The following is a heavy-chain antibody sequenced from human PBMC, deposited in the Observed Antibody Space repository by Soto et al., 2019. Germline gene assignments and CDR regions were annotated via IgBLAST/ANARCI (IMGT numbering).Heavy chain of an antibody. CDR2: ISYDGSNK. V-gene: IGHV3-30*18. Sequence: QVQLVESGGGVVQPGRSLRLSCAASGFTFSSYGMHWVRQAPGKGLEWVAGISYDGSNKYYADSVKGRFTISRDNSKNTLYLQMNSLRAEDTAVYYCAKDEGGSGYYGWVYYYYGMDVWGQGTTVTVSS. CDR1: GFTFSSYG. D-gene: IGHD3-22*01. CDR3: AKDEGGSGYYGWVYYYYGMDV. J-gene: IGHJ6*02.